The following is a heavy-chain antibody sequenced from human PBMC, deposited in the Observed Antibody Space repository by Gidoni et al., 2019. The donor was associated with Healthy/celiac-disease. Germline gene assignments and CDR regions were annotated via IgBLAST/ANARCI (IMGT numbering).Heavy chain of an antibody. CDR2: MNPNSGNT. D-gene: IGHD3-3*01. CDR3: ARIPQSSRYYDFWSGYSSYYYGMDV. V-gene: IGHV1-8*01. Sequence: QVQLVQSGAEVKKPGASVKVSCKASGYTFTSYDINWVRQATGQGLEWMGWMNPNSGNTGYAQKFQGRVTMTRNTSISTAYMELSSLRSEDTAVYYCARIPQSSRYYDFWSGYSSYYYGMDVWGQGTTVTVSS. CDR1: GYTFTSYD. J-gene: IGHJ6*02.